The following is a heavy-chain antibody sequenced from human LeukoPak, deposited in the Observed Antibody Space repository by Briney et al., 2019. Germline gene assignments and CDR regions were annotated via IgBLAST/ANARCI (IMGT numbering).Heavy chain of an antibody. D-gene: IGHD6-13*01. CDR3: ARLPAAGPYYYYYYMDV. CDR2: INYSGST. Sequence: SETLSLTCAVYGGSFSGYYWSWIRQPPGKGLEWIGEINYSGSTNYNPSLKSRVTISVDTSKNQFSLKLSSVTSADTAVYYCARLPAAGPYYYYYYMDVWGKGTTVTVSS. V-gene: IGHV4-34*01. CDR1: GGSFSGYY. J-gene: IGHJ6*03.